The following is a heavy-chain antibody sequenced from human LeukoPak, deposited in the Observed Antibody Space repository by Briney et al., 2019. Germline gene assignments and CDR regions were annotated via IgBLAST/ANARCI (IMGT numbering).Heavy chain of an antibody. CDR1: GFTFSSYG. D-gene: IGHD3-9*01. V-gene: IGHV3-23*01. Sequence: GGSLRLSCAASGFTFSSYGMSWVRQAPGKGLEWVSAISGSGGSTYYADSVKGRFTISRDNSKNTLYLQMNSLRAEDTAVYYCAKEHYDILTGSMGTDYWGQGTLVTVSS. J-gene: IGHJ4*02. CDR3: AKEHYDILTGSMGTDY. CDR2: ISGSGGST.